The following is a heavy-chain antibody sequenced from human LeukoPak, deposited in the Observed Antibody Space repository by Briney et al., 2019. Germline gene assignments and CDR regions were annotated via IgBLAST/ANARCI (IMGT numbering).Heavy chain of an antibody. CDR3: ARGPNYYGSGSTLGFDY. D-gene: IGHD3-10*01. CDR2: INHSGST. CDR1: GGSLSGYY. J-gene: IGHJ4*02. Sequence: PSETLSLTCAVYGGSLSGYYWSWIRQPPGKGLEWIGEINHSGSTNYNPSLKSRVTISVDTSKNQFSLKLSSVTAADTAVYYCARGPNYYGSGSTLGFDYWGQGTLVTVSS. V-gene: IGHV4-34*01.